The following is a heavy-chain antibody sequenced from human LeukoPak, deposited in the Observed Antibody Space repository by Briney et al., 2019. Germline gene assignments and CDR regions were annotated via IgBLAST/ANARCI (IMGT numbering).Heavy chain of an antibody. CDR2: IYTTGST. CDR3: ARDRTYGGNSGFDY. CDR1: GGSISSYY. D-gene: IGHD4-23*01. Sequence: PSETLSLTCTVSGGSISSYYWSWIRQPAGKGLEWIGRIYTTGSTNYNPSLMSRVTMSVDTSKNQFSLNLGSVSAADTAVYYCARDRTYGGNSGFDYWGQGTLVTVSS. V-gene: IGHV4-4*07. J-gene: IGHJ4*02.